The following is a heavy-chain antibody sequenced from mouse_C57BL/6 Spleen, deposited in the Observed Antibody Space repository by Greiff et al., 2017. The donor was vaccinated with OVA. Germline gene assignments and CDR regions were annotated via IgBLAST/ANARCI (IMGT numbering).Heavy chain of an antibody. Sequence: SGAELVRPGTSVKVSCKASGYAFTNYLIEWVKQRPGQGLEWIGVINPGSGGTNYNEKFKGKATLTADKSSSTAYMQLSSLTSEDSAVYFCARSGLDYFDYWGQGTTLTVSS. J-gene: IGHJ2*01. CDR1: GYAFTNYL. CDR3: ARSGLDYFDY. CDR2: INPGSGGT. V-gene: IGHV1-54*01. D-gene: IGHD2-4*01.